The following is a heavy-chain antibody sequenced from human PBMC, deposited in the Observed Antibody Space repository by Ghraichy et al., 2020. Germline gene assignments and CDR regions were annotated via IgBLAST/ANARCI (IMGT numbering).Heavy chain of an antibody. V-gene: IGHV4-4*02. CDR1: GGSISSSNW. D-gene: IGHD5-12*01. CDR2: IYHSGST. Sequence: SETPSLTCAVSGGSISSSNWWSWVRQPPGKGLEWIGEIYHSGSTNYNPSLKSRVTISVDKSKNQFSLKLSSVTAADTAVYYCARGNAWWLPEVPNFDYWGQGALVTVSS. J-gene: IGHJ4*02. CDR3: ARGNAWWLPEVPNFDY.